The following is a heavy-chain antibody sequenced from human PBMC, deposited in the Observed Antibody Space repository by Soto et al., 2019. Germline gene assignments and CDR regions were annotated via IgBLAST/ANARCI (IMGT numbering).Heavy chain of an antibody. CDR2: ALYRSTWHN. V-gene: IGHV6-1*01. CDR3: ASSTGPGMMGYFNY. J-gene: IGHJ4*02. D-gene: IGHD3-16*01. Sequence: SQTLSLPCAISGDSVSSDSAAWNWIRQSPSRGLEWLGRALYRSTWHNDYAGAVKSRITINPDTSKNQFSLQLNSVTPEDTAVYYCASSTGPGMMGYFNYWGQGTLVTVSS. CDR1: GDSVSSDSAA.